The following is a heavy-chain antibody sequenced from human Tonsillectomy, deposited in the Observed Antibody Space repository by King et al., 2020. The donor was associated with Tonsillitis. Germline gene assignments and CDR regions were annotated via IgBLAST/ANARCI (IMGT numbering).Heavy chain of an antibody. Sequence: VQLVESGGGLVQPGGSLRLSWAASGSTFSNYWMAWRRQAPEKGLEFVANIRQEGNEKNHDDSVKGRCTISRDNAKNSLYLQMNSLSAEDTAVYFCAKDVLGGYFENWGQGTLVTVSS. J-gene: IGHJ4*02. CDR1: GSTFSNYW. D-gene: IGHD1-26*01. V-gene: IGHV3-7*01. CDR3: AKDVLGGYFEN. CDR2: IRQEGNEK.